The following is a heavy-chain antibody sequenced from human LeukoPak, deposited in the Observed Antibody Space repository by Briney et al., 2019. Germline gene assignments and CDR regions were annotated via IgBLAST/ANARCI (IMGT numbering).Heavy chain of an antibody. CDR1: GGSIFSSTSY. J-gene: IGHJ4*02. D-gene: IGHD2-21*02. Sequence: PSETLSLTCTVSGGSIFSSTSYWGWIRQPPGKGLEWIGSMFYSGTSYYNPSLKSRVTISIDTSKNQLSLRLSSVTAADTAVYYCARMRRGGDSRYFDYWGQGTLVTVSS. CDR2: MFYSGTS. CDR3: ARMRRGGDSRYFDY. V-gene: IGHV4-39*07.